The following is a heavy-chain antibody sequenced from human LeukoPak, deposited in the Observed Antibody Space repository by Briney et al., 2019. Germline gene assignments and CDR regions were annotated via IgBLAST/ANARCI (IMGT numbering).Heavy chain of an antibody. J-gene: IGHJ1*01. CDR1: GFTFSSYW. D-gene: IGHD3-16*01. CDR3: ARVYWHDNGEYFQH. Sequence: GGSLRLSCAASGFTFSSYWMSWVRQAPGKGLEWVANIKQDGSEKYYVDSVKGRFTISRDNAKNSLYLQMNSLRAEDTAVCYCARVYWHDNGEYFQHWGQGTLVTVSS. V-gene: IGHV3-7*01. CDR2: IKQDGSEK.